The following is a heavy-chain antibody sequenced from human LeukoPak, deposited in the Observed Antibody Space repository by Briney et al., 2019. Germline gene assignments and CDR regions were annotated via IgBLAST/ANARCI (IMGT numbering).Heavy chain of an antibody. CDR3: ARDRGGFDAFDT. J-gene: IGHJ3*02. D-gene: IGHD3-10*01. V-gene: IGHV4-61*02. CDR1: GGSISSGSYY. Sequence: SETLSLTCTVSGGSISSGSYYWSWIRQPAGQGLEYIGRMYTSGSTNYNPSLKSRVTISVHTSNNQFSLNLNSVTAADTAVYYCARDRGGFDAFDTWGQGTMVTVSS. CDR2: MYTSGST.